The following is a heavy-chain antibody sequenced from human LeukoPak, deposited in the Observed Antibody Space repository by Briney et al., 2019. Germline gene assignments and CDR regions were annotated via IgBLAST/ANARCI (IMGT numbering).Heavy chain of an antibody. CDR3: ARVPVAGTPYFDY. CDR2: INPNSGGT. Sequence: ASVKVSCKASGYTFTGYYMHWVRQAPGQGLEWMGWINPNSGGTNYAQKFQGRVTMTRDTSTSTAYMELSRLRSDDTAVYYCARVPVAGTPYFDYWGQGTLVTVSS. CDR1: GYTFTGYY. V-gene: IGHV1-2*02. D-gene: IGHD6-19*01. J-gene: IGHJ4*02.